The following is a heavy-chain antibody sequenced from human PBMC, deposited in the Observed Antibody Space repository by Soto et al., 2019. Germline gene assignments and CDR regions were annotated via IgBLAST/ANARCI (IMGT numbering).Heavy chain of an antibody. D-gene: IGHD3-3*01. CDR2: IYYSGST. J-gene: IGHJ5*02. Sequence: SEPLSLTHPVSGRSISSGGYYWSWSRQHPGKGLEWIGYIYYSGSTYYNPSLKSRVTISVDTSKNHPSLKLSSVTATDTAVYYCAREQAWIGYYVSYPFDPWGKGTLGTVS. CDR3: AREQAWIGYYVSYPFDP. V-gene: IGHV4-31*03. CDR1: GRSISSGGYY.